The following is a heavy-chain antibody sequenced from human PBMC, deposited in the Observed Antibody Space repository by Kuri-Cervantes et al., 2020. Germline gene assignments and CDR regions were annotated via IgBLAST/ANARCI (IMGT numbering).Heavy chain of an antibody. V-gene: IGHV4-34*03. CDR1: GGSFTTYY. CDR3: RGRFYYGPGILALLLGDY. Sequence: GSLRLSCAVYGGSFTTYYQWTWIRQPPGKGPEWIGEINESGTIDYNPSLKSRVTISTDMSKNQFSLKLSAVTAADTAMYYCRGRFYYGPGILALLLGDYWGRGTLVTVSS. J-gene: IGHJ4*02. CDR2: INESGTI. D-gene: IGHD3-10*01.